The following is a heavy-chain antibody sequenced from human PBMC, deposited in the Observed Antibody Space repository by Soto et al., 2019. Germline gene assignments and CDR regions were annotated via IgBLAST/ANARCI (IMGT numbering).Heavy chain of an antibody. CDR3: ARVVMGAYDYSNDGWFDP. CDR1: GYTFTSYG. D-gene: IGHD4-4*01. V-gene: IGHV1-18*04. J-gene: IGHJ5*02. Sequence: SVKVSCKASGYTFTSYGISCVRQAPGQGLEWMGWISAYNGNTTYAQKLQGRVTMTTDTSTSTAYMELRRLRSDDTAVHSSARVVMGAYDYSNDGWFDPWGQGTLVTVSS. CDR2: ISAYNGNT.